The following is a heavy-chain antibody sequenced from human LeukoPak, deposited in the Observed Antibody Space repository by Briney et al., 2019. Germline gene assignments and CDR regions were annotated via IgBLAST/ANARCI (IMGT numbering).Heavy chain of an antibody. V-gene: IGHV4-59*01. CDR1: GGSISNYY. CDR2: IYYSGSS. J-gene: IGHJ5*02. D-gene: IGHD3-10*01. Sequence: PSETLSLTCTVSGGSISNYYWSWIRQPPGKGLEWIGYIYYSGSSNYNPSLKSRVTISVDTSKNQFSLNLSSVTAADTAVYYCASQARASGWFDPWGQGTLVTVSS. CDR3: ASQARASGWFDP.